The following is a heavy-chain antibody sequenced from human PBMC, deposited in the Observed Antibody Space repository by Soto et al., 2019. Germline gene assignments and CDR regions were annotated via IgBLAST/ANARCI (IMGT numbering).Heavy chain of an antibody. CDR3: ASLQVPGNFDY. CDR1: GGSITTTNYY. J-gene: IGHJ4*03. CDR2: IYYTGDT. V-gene: IGHV4-39*01. D-gene: IGHD3-10*01. Sequence: ASETLSLTCTVSGGSITTTNYYWSWVRQPPGKGLEWIANIYYTGDTYYSPSLRSRVTISVDTSKSQFSLILTSVTAADTAMYFCASLQVPGNFDYWGHGTPVTVSS.